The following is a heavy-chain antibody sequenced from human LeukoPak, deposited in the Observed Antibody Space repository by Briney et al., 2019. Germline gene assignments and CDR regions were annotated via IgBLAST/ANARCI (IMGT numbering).Heavy chain of an antibody. V-gene: IGHV3-21*01. CDR2: ISSSSSYI. CDR3: ARVSGVVRYYFDY. J-gene: IGHJ4*02. CDR1: GFTFSSYS. Sequence: GGSLRLSCAASGFTFSSYSMNWVRQAPGKGLEWVSSISSSSSYIYYADSVKGRFTISRDNAKNSLYLQMNSLRAEDTAVYYCARVSGVVRYYFDYWGQGTLVTVSS. D-gene: IGHD3-3*01.